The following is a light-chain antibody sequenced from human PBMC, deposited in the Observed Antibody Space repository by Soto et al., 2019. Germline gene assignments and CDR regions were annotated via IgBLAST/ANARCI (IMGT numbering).Light chain of an antibody. J-gene: IGKJ3*01. CDR2: GAS. Sequence: EIVLTQSPCALSCSPWERSILSCRASQSVTNNYLAWYQQKPGQAPRLLIYGASHRVTGIPDRFSGSGSGTDFTLTISSLEPEDFAVYYCQQYGSSLSFTFGPGTKVDIK. CDR1: QSVTNNY. V-gene: IGKV3-20*01. CDR3: QQYGSSLSFT.